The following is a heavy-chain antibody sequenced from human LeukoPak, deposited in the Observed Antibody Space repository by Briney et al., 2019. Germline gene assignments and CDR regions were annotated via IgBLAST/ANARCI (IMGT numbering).Heavy chain of an antibody. J-gene: IGHJ6*03. V-gene: IGHV4-34*01. D-gene: IGHD2-2*01. CDR3: ARESRVTPAEDCYYYMDV. Sequence: SETLSLTCAVYGGSFSGYYWSWIRQPPGKGLEWIGEINHSGSTNYNPSLKSRVTISVDTSKNQFSLKLSSVTAADTAVYYCARESRVTPAEDCYYYMDVWGKGTTVTVSS. CDR2: INHSGST. CDR1: GGSFSGYY.